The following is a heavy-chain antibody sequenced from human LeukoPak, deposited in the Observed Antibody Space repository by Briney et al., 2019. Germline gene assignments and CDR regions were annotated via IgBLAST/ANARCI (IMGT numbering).Heavy chain of an antibody. J-gene: IGHJ4*02. Sequence: PGGSLRLSCSGSGFTFGSYSMNWVRHAPGKGLEWVSYIGHTGSITDYADSVKGRFTVSRDNAKNSLYLQMNSLRAEDTAVYYCARDLGQGYHFDYWGQGTLVTVSS. V-gene: IGHV3-48*04. D-gene: IGHD3-16*01. CDR2: IGHTGSIT. CDR3: ARDLGQGYHFDY. CDR1: GFTFGSYS.